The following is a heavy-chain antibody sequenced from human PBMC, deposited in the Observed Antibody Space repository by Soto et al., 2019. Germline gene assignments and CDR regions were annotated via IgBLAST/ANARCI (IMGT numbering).Heavy chain of an antibody. D-gene: IGHD1-20*01. V-gene: IGHV1-24*01. CDR3: ATAGQEVWYFDY. CDR1: GYTLTELS. CDR2: FDPEDGET. J-gene: IGHJ4*02. Sequence: ASVKVSCKVSGYTLTELSMHWVRQAPGKGLEWMGGFDPEDGETIYAQKFQGRVTMTEDTSTDTAYTELSSLRSEDTAVYYCATAGQEVWYFDYWGQGTLVTVSS.